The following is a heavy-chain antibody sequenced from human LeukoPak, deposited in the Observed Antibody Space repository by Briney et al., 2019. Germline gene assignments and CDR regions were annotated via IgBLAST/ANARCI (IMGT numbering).Heavy chain of an antibody. Sequence: PSQTLSLTCTVSGGSISSGDYYWSWIRRPPGKGLEWIGYIYYSGSTYYNPSLQSRVIISVDTSKNQFSLKLTSVTAADTAAYYCARALYSMTTVTTEYWFDYWGQGTLVTVSS. CDR3: ARALYSMTTVTTEYWFDY. CDR1: GGSISSGDYY. J-gene: IGHJ4*02. CDR2: IYYSGST. D-gene: IGHD4-17*01. V-gene: IGHV4-30-4*01.